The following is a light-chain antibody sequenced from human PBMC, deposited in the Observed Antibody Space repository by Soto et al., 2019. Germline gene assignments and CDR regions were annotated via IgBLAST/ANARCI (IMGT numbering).Light chain of an antibody. J-gene: IGKJ1*01. CDR3: QQYNSYRT. CDR2: DAS. CDR1: QSISSW. V-gene: IGKV1-5*01. Sequence: DIPMTQSPSTLSGSVGDRVTITCRASQSISSWLAWYQQKPGKAPKLLIYDASSLESGVPSRFSGSGSGTEFTLTISSLQPDDFATYYCQQYNSYRTFGQGTKVDIK.